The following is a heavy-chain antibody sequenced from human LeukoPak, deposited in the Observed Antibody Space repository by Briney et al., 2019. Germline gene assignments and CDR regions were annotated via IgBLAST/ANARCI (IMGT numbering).Heavy chain of an antibody. J-gene: IGHJ6*02. CDR1: GYTFTSCY. Sequence: ASVKVSCRASGYTFTSCYMHWVRQAPGQGLEWMGIINPSGGSTSYAQKFQGRVTITADKSTSTAYMELSSLRSEDTAVYYCARGGIAAADGMDVWGQGTTVTVSS. D-gene: IGHD6-13*01. CDR3: ARGGIAAADGMDV. V-gene: IGHV1-46*01. CDR2: INPSGGST.